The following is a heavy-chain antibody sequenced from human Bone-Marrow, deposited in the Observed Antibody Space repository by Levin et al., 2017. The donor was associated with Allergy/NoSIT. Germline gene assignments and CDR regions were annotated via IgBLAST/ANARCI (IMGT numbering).Heavy chain of an antibody. D-gene: IGHD5-24*01. CDR3: ARHEVGDGYNPWYFDL. V-gene: IGHV4-39*01. Sequence: SETLSLTCTVSGGSINDDRYYWGWVRQTPGKGLEWIATIYYTGSANYNPSLKSRVTISVDKSKNQFSLRLISVTAADTAVYYCARHEVGDGYNPWYFDLWGRGTLVTVSS. CDR1: GGSINDDRYY. CDR2: IYYTGSA. J-gene: IGHJ2*01.